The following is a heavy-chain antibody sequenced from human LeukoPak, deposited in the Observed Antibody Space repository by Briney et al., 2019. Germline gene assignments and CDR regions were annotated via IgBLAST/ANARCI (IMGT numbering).Heavy chain of an antibody. CDR3: ARRATSGNYQMLHFDS. V-gene: IGHV4-59*08. Sequence: SETLSLTCTVSGASITRTYWSWLRQPPGRGLESVGYVYDTGDTSYNPSLKSRVTMSLDTSKNQFFLTLTSVTAADTAIYYCARRATSGNYQMLHFDSWGQGILVTVSS. D-gene: IGHD2-2*01. CDR2: VYDTGDT. J-gene: IGHJ4*01. CDR1: GASITRTY.